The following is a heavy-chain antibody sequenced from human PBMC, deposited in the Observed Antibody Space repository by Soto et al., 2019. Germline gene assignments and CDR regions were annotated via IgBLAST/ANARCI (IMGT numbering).Heavy chain of an antibody. CDR3: ARKNDYGDYGESYYMDV. V-gene: IGHV1-8*01. J-gene: IGHJ6*03. D-gene: IGHD4-17*01. CDR2: MNPNSGNT. Sequence: ASVKVSCKASGYTFTSYDINWVRQATGQGLEWMGWMNPNSGNTGYAQKFKGRVTMTRNTSISTANMELSSLRSEDTAVYYCARKNDYGDYGESYYMDVWGKGTTVTVSS. CDR1: GYTFTSYD.